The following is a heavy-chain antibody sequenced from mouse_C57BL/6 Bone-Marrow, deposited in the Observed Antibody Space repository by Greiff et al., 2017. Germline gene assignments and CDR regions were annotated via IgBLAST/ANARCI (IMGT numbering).Heavy chain of an antibody. Sequence: EVQLVESGGGLVKPGGSLKLSCAASGFTFSSYTMSWVRQTPEKRLEWVATISGGGGNTYYPDSVKGRFTISRDNAKNTLYLQMSSLRSEDTALYYGARGYYYGSSLYFDYWGQGTTRTVSS. V-gene: IGHV5-9*01. CDR1: GFTFSSYT. D-gene: IGHD1-1*01. CDR2: ISGGGGNT. CDR3: ARGYYYGSSLYFDY. J-gene: IGHJ2*01.